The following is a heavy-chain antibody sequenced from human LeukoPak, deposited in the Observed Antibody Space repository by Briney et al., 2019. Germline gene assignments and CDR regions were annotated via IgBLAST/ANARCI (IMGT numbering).Heavy chain of an antibody. J-gene: IGHJ1*01. Sequence: PGGSLRLSCTASGFTFSSYAMNWVRQGPGKGLEWVSGIGAGGTFTYYADSVKGRFTISRDNSRNTLYLQMNSLRAEDTAVYYCAKPRESGRATLQYFQHWGQGTLVTVSS. V-gene: IGHV3-23*01. CDR3: AKPRESGRATLQYFQH. CDR2: IGAGGTFT. D-gene: IGHD3-10*01. CDR1: GFTFSSYA.